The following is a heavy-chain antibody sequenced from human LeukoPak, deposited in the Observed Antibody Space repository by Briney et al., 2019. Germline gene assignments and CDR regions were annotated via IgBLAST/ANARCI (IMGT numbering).Heavy chain of an antibody. V-gene: IGHV3-21*01. CDR2: ISSSGDYI. CDR3: ASGSYKRDY. Sequence: GGSLRLSYAASGFTFSSYTMNWVRPARGKGLEWVSSISSSGDYIYYADSVKGRYSISRDYAQNSLYLQMNSLRAEVMAVYYCASGSYKRDYWGQGTLVTVSS. CDR1: GFTFSSYT. D-gene: IGHD1-26*01. J-gene: IGHJ4*02.